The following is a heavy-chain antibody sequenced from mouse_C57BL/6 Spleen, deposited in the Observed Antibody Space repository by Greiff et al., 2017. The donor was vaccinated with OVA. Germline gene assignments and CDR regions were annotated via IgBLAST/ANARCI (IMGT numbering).Heavy chain of an antibody. V-gene: IGHV1-12*01. Sequence: SGAELVRPGASVKMSCKASGYTFTSYNMHWVKQTPRQGLEWIGAIYPGNGDTSYNQKFKGKATLTVDKSSSTAYMQLSSLTSEDSAVYFCARNYGSSYYYAMDYWGQGTSVTVSS. CDR1: GYTFTSYN. J-gene: IGHJ4*01. D-gene: IGHD1-1*01. CDR2: IYPGNGDT. CDR3: ARNYGSSYYYAMDY.